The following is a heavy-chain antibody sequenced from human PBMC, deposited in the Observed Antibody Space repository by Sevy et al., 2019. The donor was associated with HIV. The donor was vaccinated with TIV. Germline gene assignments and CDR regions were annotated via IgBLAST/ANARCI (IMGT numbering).Heavy chain of an antibody. CDR1: GFTFTSSA. CDR3: AASPPKYCSSTSCYADYYYGMDV. CDR2: IVVGSGNT. D-gene: IGHD2-2*01. Sequence: ASVKVSCKASGFTFTSSAVQWVRQARGQRLEWIGWIVVGSGNTNYAQKFQERVTLTRDMSTSTAYMELSGLRSEDTAVYYCAASPPKYCSSTSCYADYYYGMDVWGQGTTVTISS. V-gene: IGHV1-58*01. J-gene: IGHJ6*02.